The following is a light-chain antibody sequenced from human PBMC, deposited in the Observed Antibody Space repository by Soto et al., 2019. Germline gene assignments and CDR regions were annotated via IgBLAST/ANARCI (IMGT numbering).Light chain of an antibody. Sequence: QSALTQPASVSGTPGQSITISCTGTSRDIGIYNYVSWYQHHPDKAPKLLLYEVSNRPSGVSDRFSGSKSGNTASLTISGLQAEDEADYYCSSYTSSNTFYVFGTGTKLTVL. J-gene: IGLJ1*01. V-gene: IGLV2-14*01. CDR2: EVS. CDR1: SRDIGIYNY. CDR3: SSYTSSNTFYV.